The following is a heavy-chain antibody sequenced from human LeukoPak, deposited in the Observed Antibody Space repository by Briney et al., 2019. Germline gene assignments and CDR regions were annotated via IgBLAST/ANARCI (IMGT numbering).Heavy chain of an antibody. Sequence: PSETLSLTCSVSGGSISNYYWSWIRQPPGKGLEWIGYIYYRGNTIYNPSLKSRVTMSVDTSKNQFSLKLSSVTAADTAVYYCARSYRYDFWSGYSGPPFDYWGQGTLVTVSS. D-gene: IGHD3-3*01. CDR2: IYYRGNT. CDR3: ARSYRYDFWSGYSGPPFDY. V-gene: IGHV4-59*08. J-gene: IGHJ4*02. CDR1: GGSISNYY.